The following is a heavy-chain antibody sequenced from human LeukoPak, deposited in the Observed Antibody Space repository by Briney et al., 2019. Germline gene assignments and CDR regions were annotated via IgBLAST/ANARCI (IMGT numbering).Heavy chain of an antibody. CDR2: IYYSGST. Sequence: SETLSLTCTVSGGSISSYYWSWIRQPPGKGLEWIGSIYYSGSTYYNPSLKSRVTISVDTSKNQFSLKLSSVTAADTAVYWGIVVVPAASRWYYFDYWGQGTLVTVSS. CDR3: IVVVPAASRWYYFDY. CDR1: GGSISSYY. J-gene: IGHJ4*02. D-gene: IGHD2-2*01. V-gene: IGHV4-59*05.